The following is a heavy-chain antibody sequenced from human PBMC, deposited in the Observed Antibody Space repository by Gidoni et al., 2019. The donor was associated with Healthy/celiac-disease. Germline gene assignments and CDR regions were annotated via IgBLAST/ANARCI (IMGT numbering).Heavy chain of an antibody. J-gene: IGHJ6*02. CDR2: IWYDGSNK. Sequence: QVQLVESGGGGVQPGRSLRLSCAASGFTFSSYGMHWVRQAPGKGLEWVAVIWYDGSNKYYADSVKGRFTISRDNSKNTLYLQMNSLRAEDTAVYYCARAIAALYYYGMDVWGQGTTVTVSS. V-gene: IGHV3-33*01. CDR1: GFTFSSYG. CDR3: ARAIAALYYYGMDV. D-gene: IGHD6-6*01.